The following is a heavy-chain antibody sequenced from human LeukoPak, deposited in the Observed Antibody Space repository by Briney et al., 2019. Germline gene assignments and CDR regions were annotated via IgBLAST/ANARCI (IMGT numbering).Heavy chain of an antibody. CDR2: IYYSGST. D-gene: IGHD6-19*01. Sequence: PPETLSLTCAVYGGSFSGYYWSWIRQPPGKGLEWIGYIYYSGSTNYNPSLKSRVTISVDTSKNQFSLKLSSVTAADTAVYYCARHSGSGWYYFDYWGQGTLVTVSS. CDR1: GGSFSGYY. CDR3: ARHSGSGWYYFDY. J-gene: IGHJ4*02. V-gene: IGHV4-59*08.